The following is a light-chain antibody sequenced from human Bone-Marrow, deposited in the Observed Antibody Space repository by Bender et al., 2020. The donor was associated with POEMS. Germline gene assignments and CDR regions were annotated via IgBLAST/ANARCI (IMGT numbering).Light chain of an antibody. CDR3: CSFAGSYSFV. CDR2: DVS. V-gene: IGLV2-11*01. Sequence: QSALTQPASVSGSPGQSITISCTGTSSDVGANNYVSWYQQHPGKAPNLMIYDVSVRPSGVPDRFSGSKSGNTASLTISGLQADDEADYYCCSFAGSYSFVFGTGTKITVL. CDR1: SSDVGANNY. J-gene: IGLJ1*01.